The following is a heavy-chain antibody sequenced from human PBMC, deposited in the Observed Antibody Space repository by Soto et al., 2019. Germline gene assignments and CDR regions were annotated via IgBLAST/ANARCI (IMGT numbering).Heavy chain of an antibody. V-gene: IGHV3-11*01. CDR2: ISGVGSII. CDR1: GLTFSDYY. J-gene: IGHJ6*03. CDR3: ARGPDPDADYYYYYMDV. Sequence: QVHLVESGGGLVKPGGSLRLSCAVSGLTFSDYYMSWIRQAPGKGLEWVSYISGVGSIIYYADSVKGRFTISRDNAKNSLYLQMNSLRAEDTAVNYCARGPDPDADYYYYYMDVWGKGTTVTVSS.